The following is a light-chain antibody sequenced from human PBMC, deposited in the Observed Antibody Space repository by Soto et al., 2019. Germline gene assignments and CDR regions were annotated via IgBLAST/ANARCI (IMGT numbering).Light chain of an antibody. J-gene: IGKJ2*01. CDR1: QTISSW. V-gene: IGKV1-5*03. Sequence: IQLTQSPSSLSASVGDRVTITCRASQTISSWLAWYQQKPGKAPKLLIYKASSLESGVPSRFSGSGSGTEFTLTISSLQPDGFATYYCQQYNSYPYTFGQGTKVDIK. CDR2: KAS. CDR3: QQYNSYPYT.